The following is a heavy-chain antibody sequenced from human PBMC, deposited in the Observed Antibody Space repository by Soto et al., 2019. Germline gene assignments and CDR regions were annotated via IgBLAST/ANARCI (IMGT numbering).Heavy chain of an antibody. V-gene: IGHV5-51*01. J-gene: IGHJ3*02. D-gene: IGHD5-18*01. Sequence: GESLKISCKGSGYSFTSYWIGWVRQMPGKGLEWMGIIYPGDSDTRYSPSFQGQATISADKSISTAYLQWSSLKASDTAMHYCARPRPADTAIGAVYGYDFHNWGQRTMDTV. CDR1: GYSFTSYW. CDR2: IYPGDSDT. CDR3: ARPRPADTAIGAVYGYDFHN.